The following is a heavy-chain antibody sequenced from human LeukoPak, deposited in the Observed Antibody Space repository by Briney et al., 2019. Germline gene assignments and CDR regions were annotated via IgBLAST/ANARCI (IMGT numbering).Heavy chain of an antibody. CDR1: GFIFSNFA. D-gene: IGHD6-19*01. CDR3: ARSRSPGYSSGWFNY. Sequence: GGSLRLSCTASGFIFSNFAMTWVRQAPGKGLEWVAVISYDGSNKYYADSVKGRFTIPRDNSKNTLYLQMNSLRAEDTAVYYCARSRSPGYSSGWFNYWGQGTLVTVSS. J-gene: IGHJ4*02. CDR2: ISYDGSNK. V-gene: IGHV3-30-3*01.